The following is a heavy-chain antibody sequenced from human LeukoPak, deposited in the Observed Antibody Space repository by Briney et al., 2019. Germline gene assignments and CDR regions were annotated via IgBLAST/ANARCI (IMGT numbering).Heavy chain of an antibody. J-gene: IGHJ4*02. Sequence: GGSQRLSCAGSGFTFIDYGMHWVRQASGKGLEWVAVIWYGGNHKYYVDSVKGRFTISRDNSKNTLYLQMNSLRVEDTAVYYCARRRDRKTGADYWGQGTLVTVSS. D-gene: IGHD1-14*01. CDR3: ARRRDRKTGADY. V-gene: IGHV3-33*01. CDR1: GFTFIDYG. CDR2: IWYGGNHK.